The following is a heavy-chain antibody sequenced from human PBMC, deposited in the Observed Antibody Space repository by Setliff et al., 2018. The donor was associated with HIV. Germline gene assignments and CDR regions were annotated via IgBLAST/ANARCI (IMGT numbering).Heavy chain of an antibody. V-gene: IGHV1-69*13. CDR2: IIPIFGTA. CDR3: AGAYYYGSGSYNYPYYFDY. CDR1: GGTFSSYA. D-gene: IGHD3-10*01. J-gene: IGHJ4*02. Sequence: GASVKVSCKASGGTFSSYAISWVRQAPGQGLEWKGGIIPIFGTANYAQKFQGRVTITADESTSTAYMELSSLRSEDTAVYYCAGAYYYGSGSYNYPYYFDYWGQGTLVTVSS.